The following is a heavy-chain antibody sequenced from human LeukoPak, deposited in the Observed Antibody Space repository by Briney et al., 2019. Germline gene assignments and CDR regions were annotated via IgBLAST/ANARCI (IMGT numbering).Heavy chain of an antibody. CDR3: ARGPTNGQAFDY. Sequence: PGGSPRLSCAASGFTFSSSWMTWVRQAPGKGLEWVASIREDGSEKTSVDSVKGRFTISRDNAKNSLYLQMDSLRAEDTAVYYCARGPTNGQAFDYWGQGTLVSVSS. V-gene: IGHV3-7*01. D-gene: IGHD2-8*01. J-gene: IGHJ4*02. CDR2: IREDGSEK. CDR1: GFTFSSSW.